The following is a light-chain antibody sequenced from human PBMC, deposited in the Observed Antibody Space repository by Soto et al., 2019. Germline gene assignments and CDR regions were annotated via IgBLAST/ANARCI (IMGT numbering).Light chain of an antibody. V-gene: IGLV2-8*01. Sequence: QSALTQPPSASGAPGQSVTISCTGASSDVGKYNFVSWYQQHPGKAPKLLIYDVTDRPSGVPDRFSGSKSGNTASLTVSGLQAEDEADYYCTSYAGSRIPVVFGGGTKLTVL. J-gene: IGLJ2*01. CDR2: DVT. CDR1: SSDVGKYNF. CDR3: TSYAGSRIPVV.